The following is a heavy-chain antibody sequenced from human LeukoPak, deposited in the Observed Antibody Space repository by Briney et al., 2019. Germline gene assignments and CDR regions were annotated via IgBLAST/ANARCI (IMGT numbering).Heavy chain of an antibody. D-gene: IGHD4-23*01. CDR2: ISNTGST. CDR3: ARDLFVVTRRDAFDI. CDR1: GGSITSDTYY. V-gene: IGHV4-61*09. J-gene: IGHJ3*02. Sequence: SETLSLTCTASGGSITSDTYYWNWIRQPAGKGLEWIGHISNTGSTNYNPSLKSRVTISIDTSKNQFSLKLSSVTAADTAVYYCARDLFVVTRRDAFDIWGQGTMVTVSS.